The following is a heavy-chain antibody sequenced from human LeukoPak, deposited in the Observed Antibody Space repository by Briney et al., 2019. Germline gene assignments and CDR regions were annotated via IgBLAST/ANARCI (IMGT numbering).Heavy chain of an antibody. J-gene: IGHJ4*02. V-gene: IGHV3-43*01. Sequence: GGSLRLSCAASGFTFDDYTMHWVRQAPGKGLEWVSLISWDGGSTYYADSVKGRFTISRDNSKNSLYLQMNSLRTEDTALYYCAAHNWNDGTHFDYWGQGTLVTVSS. D-gene: IGHD1-20*01. CDR2: ISWDGGST. CDR1: GFTFDDYT. CDR3: AAHNWNDGTHFDY.